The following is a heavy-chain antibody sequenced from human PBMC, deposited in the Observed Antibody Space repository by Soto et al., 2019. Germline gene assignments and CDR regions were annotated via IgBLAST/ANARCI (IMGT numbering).Heavy chain of an antibody. CDR1: GFSFSIYG. Sequence: QVQLVESGGGVVQPGRSLRLSCAASGFSFSIYGMHWVRQAPGKGLEWVAVISKDGSNKYYADSVKGRFTISRDNSKNTRYLQLNSLRGEDTAVYYRAKDGGKSPFDHWGQGTLVTVST. CDR3: AKDGGKSPFDH. CDR2: ISKDGSNK. J-gene: IGHJ4*02. V-gene: IGHV3-30*18. D-gene: IGHD2-15*01.